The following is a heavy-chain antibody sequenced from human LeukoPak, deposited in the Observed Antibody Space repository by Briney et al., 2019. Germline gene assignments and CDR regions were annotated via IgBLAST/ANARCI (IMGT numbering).Heavy chain of an antibody. Sequence: GGSLRLSCAASGFTFSSYEMNWVRQAPGKGLEWVSYISSSGSTIYYADSVKGRFTISRDNAKNSLYLQMNSLRAEDTAVYYCARDRVMATVVTRSVDYWGQGTLVTVSS. J-gene: IGHJ4*02. V-gene: IGHV3-48*03. CDR3: ARDRVMATVVTRSVDY. CDR1: GFTFSSYE. D-gene: IGHD4-23*01. CDR2: ISSSGSTI.